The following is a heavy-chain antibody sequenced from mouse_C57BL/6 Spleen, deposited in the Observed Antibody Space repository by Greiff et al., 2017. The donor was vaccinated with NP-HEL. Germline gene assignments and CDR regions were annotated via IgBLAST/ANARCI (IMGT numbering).Heavy chain of an antibody. CDR3: ARLATYGYYFDY. J-gene: IGHJ2*01. V-gene: IGHV1-81*01. CDR1: GYTFTSYG. CDR2: IYPRSGNT. Sequence: VHLVESGAELARPGASVKLSCKASGYTFTSYGISWVKQRTGQGLEWIGEIYPRSGNTYYNEKFKGKATLTADKSSSTAYMELRSLTSEDSAVYFCARLATYGYYFDYWGQGTTLTVSS. D-gene: IGHD1-1*01.